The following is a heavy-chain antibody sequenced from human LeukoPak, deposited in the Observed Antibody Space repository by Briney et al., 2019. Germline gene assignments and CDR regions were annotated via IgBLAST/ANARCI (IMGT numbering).Heavy chain of an antibody. D-gene: IGHD6-19*01. J-gene: IGHJ4*02. Sequence: SQTLSLTCAVYGGSFSGYYWNWIRQSSGKGLEWIGEINHSGSTNYNPSLKGRVTISVDTSKNQFSLKLSSVTAADTTVYYCARGFGSGWSTLFDYWGQGTLVTVSS. CDR3: ARGFGSGWSTLFDY. CDR2: INHSGST. V-gene: IGHV4-34*01. CDR1: GGSFSGYY.